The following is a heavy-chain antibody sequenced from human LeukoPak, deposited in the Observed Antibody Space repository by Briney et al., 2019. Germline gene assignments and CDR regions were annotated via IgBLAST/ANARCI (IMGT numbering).Heavy chain of an antibody. CDR1: GFAFSNSE. D-gene: IGHD6-6*01. Sequence: PGGSLRLSCVASGFAFSNSEMNWVRQAPGKGLEWVSYITTGGGTTHYADSVKGRFTISRDNAKNSLYLQMSSLRAEVTATYYCATVGRSSRPGYWGQGALVTVSS. J-gene: IGHJ4*02. CDR3: ATVGRSSRPGY. V-gene: IGHV3-48*03. CDR2: ITTGGGTT.